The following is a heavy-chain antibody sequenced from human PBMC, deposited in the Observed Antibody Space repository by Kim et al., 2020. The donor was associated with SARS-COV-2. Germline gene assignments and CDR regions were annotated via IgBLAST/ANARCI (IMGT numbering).Heavy chain of an antibody. Sequence: GGSLRLSCAASGFTFSDYYMSWIRQAPGKGLEWVSYISSSSSYTNYADSVKGRFTISRDNAKNSLYLQMNSLRAEDTAVYYCARGGYSSGWSGPLGGHGPTGYWGQGTLVTVSS. D-gene: IGHD6-19*01. J-gene: IGHJ4*02. CDR3: ARGGYSSGWSGPLGGHGPTGY. CDR2: ISSSSSYT. CDR1: GFTFSDYY. V-gene: IGHV3-11*06.